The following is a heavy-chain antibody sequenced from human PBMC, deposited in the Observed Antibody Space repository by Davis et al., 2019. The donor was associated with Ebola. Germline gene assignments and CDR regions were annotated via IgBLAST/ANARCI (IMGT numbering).Heavy chain of an antibody. CDR3: AKAFFTTHPWFDY. Sequence: PGGSLRLSCAASGFTFDDYAMHWVRQAPGKGLEWVSGITWNSGSIGYADSVKDRFTISRDNSKNTLYLQMNSLGAEDTAVYYCAKAFFTTHPWFDYWGRGILVTVSS. D-gene: IGHD4-17*01. V-gene: IGHV3-9*01. CDR1: GFTFDDYA. CDR2: ITWNSGSI. J-gene: IGHJ4*02.